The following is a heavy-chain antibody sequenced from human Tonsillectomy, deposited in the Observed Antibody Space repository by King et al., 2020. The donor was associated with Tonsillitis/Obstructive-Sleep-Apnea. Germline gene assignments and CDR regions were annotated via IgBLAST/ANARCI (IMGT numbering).Heavy chain of an antibody. CDR1: GGSFSGYY. J-gene: IGHJ3*02. CDR3: ARLRVEDYVRGDAFDI. V-gene: IGHV4-34*01. Sequence: VQLQQWGAGLLKPSETLSLTCAVYGGSFSGYYWSWIRQPPGKGLEWIGEINHSGSTNYNPSLKSRVTISLDTSKNQFSLKLRSVTAADTAVYYCARLRVEDYVRGDAFDIWGQGTMVTVSS. CDR2: INHSGST. D-gene: IGHD3-10*02.